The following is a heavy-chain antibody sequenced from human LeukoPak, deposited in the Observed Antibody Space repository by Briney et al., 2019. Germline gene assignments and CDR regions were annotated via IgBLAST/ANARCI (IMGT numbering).Heavy chain of an antibody. CDR1: GFTFSDYY. V-gene: IGHV3-11*01. D-gene: IGHD3-22*01. J-gene: IGHJ4*02. Sequence: GGSLGLSCAASGFTFSDYYMSWIRQAPGKGLEWVSYISSSGSTIYYADSVKGRFTISRDNAKNSLYLQMNSLRAEDTAVYYCARDMGYYDSSGYYPTTDYWGQGTLVTVSS. CDR2: ISSSGSTI. CDR3: ARDMGYYDSSGYYPTTDY.